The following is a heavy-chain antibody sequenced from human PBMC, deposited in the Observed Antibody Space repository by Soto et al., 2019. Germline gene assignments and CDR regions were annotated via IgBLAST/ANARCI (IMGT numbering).Heavy chain of an antibody. CDR2: IFPSDSDT. J-gene: IGHJ5*02. CDR1: GYSFTTSC. CDR3: ARRPGSWFDP. Sequence: GESLKSACKASGYSFTTSCIGWVLQIPWKGLEWMGIIFPSDSDTRYSPSFQGQVTISVDKSISTAYLQWSSLKASDTAMYYCARRPGSWFDPWGQGTLVTVSS. V-gene: IGHV5-51*01. D-gene: IGHD3-10*01.